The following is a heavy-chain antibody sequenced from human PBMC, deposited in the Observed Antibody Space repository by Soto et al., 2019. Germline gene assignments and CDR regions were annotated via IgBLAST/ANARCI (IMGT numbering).Heavy chain of an antibody. J-gene: IGHJ5*02. CDR1: GGSISSGDYY. CDR3: ARVGVAAAGPPINWFDP. CDR2: IYYSGST. Sequence: LSLTCTVSGGSISSGDYYWSWIRQPPGKGLEWIGYIYYSGSTYYNPSLKSRVTISVDTSKNQFSLKLSSVTAADTAVYYCARVGVAAAGPPINWFDPWGQGTLVTVSS. V-gene: IGHV4-30-4*01. D-gene: IGHD6-13*01.